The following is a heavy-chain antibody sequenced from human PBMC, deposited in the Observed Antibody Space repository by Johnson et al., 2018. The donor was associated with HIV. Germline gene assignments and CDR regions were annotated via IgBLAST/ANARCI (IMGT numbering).Heavy chain of an antibody. CDR2: ISYDGSNK. Sequence: QVQLVESGGGVVQPGRSLRLSCAASGFTFNSYAMHWVRQAPGKGLEWVSVISYDGSNKYHADSVKGRFTISRDNSKNTLYLQMNSLRAEDTAVYYCARDREDPSDSYGAFDIWGQGTMVTVSS. J-gene: IGHJ3*02. D-gene: IGHD5-18*01. CDR3: ARDREDPSDSYGAFDI. V-gene: IGHV3-30-3*01. CDR1: GFTFNSYA.